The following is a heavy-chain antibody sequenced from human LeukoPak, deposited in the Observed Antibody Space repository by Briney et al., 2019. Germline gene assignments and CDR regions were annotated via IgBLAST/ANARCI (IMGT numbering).Heavy chain of an antibody. Sequence: PSQTLSLTCTVSGASISSGGYYWSWIRQPPGKSLEWIGYIYHSGSTYYNPSLKSRVTISVDTSKNQFSLKLSSVTAADTAVYYCASDGLGYSSSWCVPHWGQGTLVTVSS. V-gene: IGHV4-30-2*01. CDR1: GASISSGGYY. CDR2: IYHSGST. D-gene: IGHD6-13*01. CDR3: ASDGLGYSSSWCVPH. J-gene: IGHJ4*02.